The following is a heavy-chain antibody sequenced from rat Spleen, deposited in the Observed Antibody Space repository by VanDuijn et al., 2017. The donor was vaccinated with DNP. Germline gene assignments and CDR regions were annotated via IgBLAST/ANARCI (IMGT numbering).Heavy chain of an antibody. V-gene: IGHV5-7*01. CDR1: GFTFSDYY. Sequence: EVQLVESGGGLVQPGRSLKLSCAASGFTFSDYYMAWVRQAPKKGLEWVATISYDGSTTYYRNSVKGRFTFSRDNAKSTLYLQMDSLRSEDTATYYCATSPGPNWFAYWGQGTLVTVSS. D-gene: IGHD1-4*01. CDR2: ISYDGSTT. CDR3: ATSPGPNWFAY. J-gene: IGHJ3*01.